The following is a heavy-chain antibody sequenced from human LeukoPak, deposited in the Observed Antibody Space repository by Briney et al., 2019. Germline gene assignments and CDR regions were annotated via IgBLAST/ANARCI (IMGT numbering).Heavy chain of an antibody. Sequence: GGSMRLSCAASGHYWMHWVRQAPGKGLVWVSHINSDGSWTSYADSVKGRFTISKDNAKNTVYLQMNSLRAEDTAVYYCVSFYETYWGRGTLVTVSS. CDR3: VSFYETY. J-gene: IGHJ4*02. D-gene: IGHD2/OR15-2a*01. V-gene: IGHV3-74*01. CDR1: GHYW. CDR2: INSDGSWT.